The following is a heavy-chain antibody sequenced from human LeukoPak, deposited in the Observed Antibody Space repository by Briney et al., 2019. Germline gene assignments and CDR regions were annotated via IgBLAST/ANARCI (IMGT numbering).Heavy chain of an antibody. CDR3: ATVGYSGYDWEPGFDY. Sequence: GGSLRLSCAASGFTVSSNYMSWVRQAPGKGLEWVSVIYSGGSTYYADSVKGRFTISRDNSKNTLYLRMNSLRAEDTAVYYCATVGYSGYDWEPGFDYWGQGTLVTVSS. CDR1: GFTVSSNY. J-gene: IGHJ4*02. CDR2: IYSGGST. V-gene: IGHV3-53*01. D-gene: IGHD5-12*01.